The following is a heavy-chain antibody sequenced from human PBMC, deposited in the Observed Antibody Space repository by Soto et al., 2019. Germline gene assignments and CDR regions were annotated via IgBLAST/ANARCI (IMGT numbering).Heavy chain of an antibody. D-gene: IGHD5-12*01. CDR1: GGTFNNYP. Sequence: QVQLVQSGAEVKKPGSSVKVSCKASGGTFNNYPITWVRQAPGEGLEWMEGSIPIFGTANYAQKYQGRVTISVDESTSTAYMELSSLRSEDTAVYYCARSRGYSGDDHYYYFDMDVWGQGTTVTVSS. CDR2: SIPIFGTA. V-gene: IGHV1-69*01. CDR3: ARSRGYSGDDHYYYFDMDV. J-gene: IGHJ6*02.